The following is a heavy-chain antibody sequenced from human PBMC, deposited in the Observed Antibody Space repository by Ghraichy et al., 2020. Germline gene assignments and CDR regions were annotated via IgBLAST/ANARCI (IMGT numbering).Heavy chain of an antibody. Sequence: GGSLRLSCAASGFTFSSYAMSWVRQAQGKGMEWVAGISGSGDSTYYADSVKGRFTIFRDNSKNTLYLQMNSLRAEDTAVYYCAKTTTVTTFSYYYGMDVWGQGTTVTVSS. J-gene: IGHJ6*02. D-gene: IGHD4-17*01. V-gene: IGHV3-23*01. CDR1: GFTFSSYA. CDR3: AKTTTVTTFSYYYGMDV. CDR2: ISGSGDST.